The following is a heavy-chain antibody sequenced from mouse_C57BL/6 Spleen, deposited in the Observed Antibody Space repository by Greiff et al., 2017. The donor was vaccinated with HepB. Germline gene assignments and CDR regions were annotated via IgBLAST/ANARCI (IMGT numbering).Heavy chain of an antibody. CDR3: ARSDYYGSRFDY. V-gene: IGHV1-82*01. CDR2: IYPGDGDT. CDR1: GYAFSSSW. Sequence: VKLMESGPELVKPGASVKISCKASGYAFSSSWMNWVKQRPGKGLEWIGRIYPGDGDTNYNGKFKGKATLTADKSSSTAYMQLSSLTSEDSAVYFCARSDYYGSRFDYWGQGTTLTVSS. J-gene: IGHJ2*01. D-gene: IGHD1-1*01.